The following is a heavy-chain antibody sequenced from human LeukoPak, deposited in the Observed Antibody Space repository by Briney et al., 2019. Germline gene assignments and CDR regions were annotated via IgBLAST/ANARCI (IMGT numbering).Heavy chain of an antibody. J-gene: IGHJ4*02. V-gene: IGHV4-59*08. CDR2: IYYSGST. CDR3: ARSLYSSSFDY. CDR1: GGSISSYY. D-gene: IGHD6-13*01. Sequence: SGTLSLTCTVSGGSISSYYWSWIRQPPGKGLEWIGYIYYSGSTNYNPSLKSRVTISVDTSKNQFSLKLSSVTAADTAVYYCARSLYSSSFDYWGQGTLVTVSS.